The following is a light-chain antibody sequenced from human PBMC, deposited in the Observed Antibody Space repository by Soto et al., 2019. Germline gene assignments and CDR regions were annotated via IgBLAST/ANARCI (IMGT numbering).Light chain of an antibody. CDR1: TSDIGGYDY. Sequence: QSALTQPASVSASPGQSITVSCTGTTSDIGGYDYVSWYQQHPGKAPKLLIYEVRNRPSGVSYRFSGSKSANTASLTISGLQVEDEADYFCSSYSTSNFMVFGGGTKLTVL. CDR2: EVR. CDR3: SSYSTSNFMV. V-gene: IGLV2-14*01. J-gene: IGLJ2*01.